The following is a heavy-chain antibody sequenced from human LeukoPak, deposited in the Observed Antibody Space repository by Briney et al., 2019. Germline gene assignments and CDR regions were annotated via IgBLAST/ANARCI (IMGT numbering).Heavy chain of an antibody. CDR2: IYHSGST. V-gene: IGHV4-38-2*01. D-gene: IGHD3-22*01. Sequence: SETLSLTCAVSGYSISSGYYWGWIRQPPGKGLEWIGSIYHSGSTYYNPSLKSRVTISVDTSKNQFSLKLSSVTAADTAVYYCARQGEVVVVIHYWGQGTLVTVSS. J-gene: IGHJ4*02. CDR1: GYSISSGYY. CDR3: ARQGEVVVVIHY.